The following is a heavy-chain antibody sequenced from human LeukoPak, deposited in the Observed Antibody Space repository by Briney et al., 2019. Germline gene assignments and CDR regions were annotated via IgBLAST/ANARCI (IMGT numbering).Heavy chain of an antibody. CDR1: GGSFSGYY. D-gene: IGHD3-22*01. Sequence: PSETLSLTCAVYGGSFSGYYWSWIRQPPGKGLEWIGYIYTSGSTNYNPSLKSRVIISVDTSKNQFSLKLSSVTAADTAVYYCARRANETFYDSSGFHYYYYMDVWGKGTTVTVSS. CDR2: IYTSGST. J-gene: IGHJ6*03. CDR3: ARRANETFYDSSGFHYYYYMDV. V-gene: IGHV4-4*08.